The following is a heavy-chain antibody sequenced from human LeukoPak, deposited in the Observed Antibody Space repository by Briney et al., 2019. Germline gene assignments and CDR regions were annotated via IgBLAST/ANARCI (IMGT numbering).Heavy chain of an antibody. D-gene: IGHD3-16*01. V-gene: IGHV1-69*05. J-gene: IGHJ4*02. Sequence: SVKVSCKASGGTYSSYAISWVRQAPGQGLEWMGGIIPIFGTANYAQKFQGRVTITTDESTSTAYMELSSLRSEDTAVYYCALRKSPNGGATMDYWGQGTLVTVSS. CDR3: ALRKSPNGGATMDY. CDR1: GGTYSSYA. CDR2: IIPIFGTA.